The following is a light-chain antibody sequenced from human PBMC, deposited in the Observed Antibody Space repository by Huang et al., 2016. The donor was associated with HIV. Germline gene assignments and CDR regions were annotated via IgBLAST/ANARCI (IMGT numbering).Light chain of an antibody. CDR2: GAF. CDR3: QQYNNWPPIT. CDR1: QSVNSN. J-gene: IGKJ3*01. V-gene: IGKV3-15*01. Sequence: EILMTQSPATLSVSPGERATLSCRASQSVNSNLAWYQQKPGHAPRLLIYGAFNRATAIPARFSGNGSGTEFTLTISSLQSEDFAVYYCQQYNNWPPITFGPGTKVDIK.